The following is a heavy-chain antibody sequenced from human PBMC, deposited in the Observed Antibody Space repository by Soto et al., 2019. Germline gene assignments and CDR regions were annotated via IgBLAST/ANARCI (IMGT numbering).Heavy chain of an antibody. V-gene: IGHV3-30-3*01. CDR1: GLTFSNYA. J-gene: IGHJ6*02. CDR3: ASFYGGGYYFYGMDV. CDR2: ISFDGTKQ. D-gene: IGHD4-17*01. Sequence: QVQLVESGGGVVQPGRSLRLSCAVSGLTFSNYAMHWVRQAPGKGLEWLAVISFDGTKQNYTDSVKGRSTISRDNSKNTLFLQLNSRRAEDTAVYDCASFYGGGYYFYGMDVWGQGTTVTVSS.